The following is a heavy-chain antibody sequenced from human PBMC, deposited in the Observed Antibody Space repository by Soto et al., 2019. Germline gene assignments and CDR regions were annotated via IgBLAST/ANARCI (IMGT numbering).Heavy chain of an antibody. CDR2: ISSSGSTI. J-gene: IGHJ6*02. Sequence: GGSLRLSCAASGFTFSSYEMNWVRQAPGKGLEWVSYISSSGSTIYYADSVKGRFTISRDNAKNSLYLQMNSLRAEDTAVYYCARVVSYYDFRSGYYIGPYYYYGMDVWGQGTTVTVSS. CDR3: ARVVSYYDFRSGYYIGPYYYYGMDV. CDR1: GFTFSSYE. D-gene: IGHD3-3*01. V-gene: IGHV3-48*03.